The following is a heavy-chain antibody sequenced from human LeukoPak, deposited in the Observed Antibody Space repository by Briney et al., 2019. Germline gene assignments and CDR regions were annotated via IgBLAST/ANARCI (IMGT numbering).Heavy chain of an antibody. V-gene: IGHV1-18*01. CDR2: ISAYNGNT. CDR1: GYTFTRYG. D-gene: IGHD2-2*01. J-gene: IGHJ6*04. CDR3: AREGGYCSSTSCYPLGYYYYYGMDV. Sequence: ASVKVSCMASGYTFTRYGISGVRQAPGQGGEGRGWISAYNGNTNYAQKLQGTVTMTTDTSTSTAYMELRSLRSDDTAVYYCAREGGYCSSTSCYPLGYYYYYGMDVWGKGTTVTVSS.